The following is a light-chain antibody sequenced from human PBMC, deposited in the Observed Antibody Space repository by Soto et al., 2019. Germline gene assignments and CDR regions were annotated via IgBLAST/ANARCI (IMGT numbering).Light chain of an antibody. Sequence: EIVMTQSPATLSLSPGERATLSCRASQSVSSYLAWYQQKPGQAPRLLIYGASTRATGIPARFSGSGSGTEFTLTISSLQSEDLAIYYCQEYSDWPTWTFGQGTKVDNK. V-gene: IGKV3D-15*01. CDR1: QSVSSY. CDR2: GAS. J-gene: IGKJ1*01. CDR3: QEYSDWPTWT.